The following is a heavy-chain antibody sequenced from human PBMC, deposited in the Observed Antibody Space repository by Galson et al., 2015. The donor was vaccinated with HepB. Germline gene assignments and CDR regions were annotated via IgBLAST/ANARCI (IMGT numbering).Heavy chain of an antibody. CDR3: ARDRVYDILTGNKLASYYYGMDV. Sequence: SLRLSCAASGFTFSSYSMNWVRQAPGKGLEWVSYISSSSSTIYYADSVKGRFTISRDNAKNSLYLQMNSLRDEDTAVYYCARDRVYDILTGNKLASYYYGMDVWGQGTTVTVSS. J-gene: IGHJ6*02. D-gene: IGHD3-9*01. CDR1: GFTFSSYS. CDR2: ISSSSSTI. V-gene: IGHV3-48*02.